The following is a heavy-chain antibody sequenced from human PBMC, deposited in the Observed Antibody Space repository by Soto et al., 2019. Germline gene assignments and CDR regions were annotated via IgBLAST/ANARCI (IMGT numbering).Heavy chain of an antibody. V-gene: IGHV4-39*01. D-gene: IGHD1-26*01. CDR2: IYYSGST. J-gene: IGHJ4*02. Sequence: TLSLTCTVSGGSVSSSSYYWAWIRQPPGKGLEWIGSIYYSGSTYYNPSLKSRVTISVDTSKNQFSLKLSSVTAADTAVYYCARLYIVGVTDYFDYWGQGTLVTVSS. CDR1: GGSVSSSSYY. CDR3: ARLYIVGVTDYFDY.